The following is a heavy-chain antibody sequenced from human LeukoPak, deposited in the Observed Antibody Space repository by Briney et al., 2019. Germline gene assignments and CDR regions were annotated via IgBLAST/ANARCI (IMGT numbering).Heavy chain of an antibody. Sequence: SETLSLTCTVSGGSISSYYWSWIRQPPGKGLEWIGYIYYSGSTNYNPSLKSRVTISVDTSKNQFSLKLSSVTAADTAVYYCARHFFYGSGSYYLDYWGQGTLVTVSS. CDR3: ARHFFYGSGSYYLDY. V-gene: IGHV4-59*08. J-gene: IGHJ4*02. CDR1: GGSISSYY. D-gene: IGHD3-10*01. CDR2: IYYSGST.